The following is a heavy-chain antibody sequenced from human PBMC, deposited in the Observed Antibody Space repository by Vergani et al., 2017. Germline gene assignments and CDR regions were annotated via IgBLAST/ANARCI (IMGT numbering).Heavy chain of an antibody. CDR3: ARAMVRGVTPYAFDI. Sequence: EVQLVQSGAEVKKPGESLKISCKGSGYSFTSYWIGWVRQMPGKGLEWMGIIYPGDSDTSYSPSFQGQVTISADKSISTAYLQWSSLKASDTAMYYCARAMVRGVTPYAFDIWGQGTMVTVSS. CDR1: GYSFTSYW. V-gene: IGHV5-51*01. CDR2: IYPGDSDT. J-gene: IGHJ3*02. D-gene: IGHD3-10*01.